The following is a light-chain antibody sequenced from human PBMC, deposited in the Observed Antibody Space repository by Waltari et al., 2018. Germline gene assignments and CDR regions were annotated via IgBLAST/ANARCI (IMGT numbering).Light chain of an antibody. CDR3: QQSYTTPVT. Sequence: DIVMTQSPDSLAVSLGERATINCKSSQSVLHSTNYKNFLAWYQQKPGQPPKRLIFWASTRESGVPGRFSGSGSGTDVTLTISSLQAEDVAVYYCQQSYTTPVTFGGGTKVEIK. V-gene: IGKV4-1*01. J-gene: IGKJ4*01. CDR2: WAS. CDR1: QSVLHSTNYKNF.